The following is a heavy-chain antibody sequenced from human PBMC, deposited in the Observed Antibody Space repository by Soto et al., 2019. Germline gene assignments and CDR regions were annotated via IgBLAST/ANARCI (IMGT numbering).Heavy chain of an antibody. CDR2: IYYSGST. CDR3: ARVWGGAFDF. V-gene: IGHV4-59*01. Sequence: SETLSLTCTVSGGSISSYYWSWIRQPPGKGLEWIGYIYYSGSTNYNPSLKSRVTISVDTSKNQFSLKLCSVTAADTAVYYCARVWGGAFDFWGQGTMVTVSS. D-gene: IGHD3-10*01. J-gene: IGHJ3*01. CDR1: GGSISSYY.